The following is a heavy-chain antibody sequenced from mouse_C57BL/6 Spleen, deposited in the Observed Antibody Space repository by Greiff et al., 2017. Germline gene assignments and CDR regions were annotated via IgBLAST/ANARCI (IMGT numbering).Heavy chain of an antibody. Sequence: QVQLQQSGAELARPGASVKMSCKASGYTFTSYTMHWVKQRPGQGLEWIGYINPSSGYTKYNQKFKDKATLTADKSSSTAYMQLSSLTSEDSAVYYCARDGYYLFDDWGKGTTLTVSS. D-gene: IGHD2-3*01. V-gene: IGHV1-4*01. J-gene: IGHJ2*01. CDR1: GYTFTSYT. CDR2: INPSSGYT. CDR3: ARDGYYLFDD.